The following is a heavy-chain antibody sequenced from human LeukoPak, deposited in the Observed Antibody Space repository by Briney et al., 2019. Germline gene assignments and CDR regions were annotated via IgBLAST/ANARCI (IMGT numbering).Heavy chain of an antibody. CDR1: GYSFTSYW. V-gene: IGHV5-51*01. CDR3: ARGLRFGELLDSFDI. D-gene: IGHD3-10*01. J-gene: IGHJ3*02. Sequence: GESPKISCKGSGYSFTSYWIGWVRQMPGKGLEWMGIIYPGDSDTRYSPSFQGQVTISADKSISTAYLQWSSLKASDIAMYDCARGLRFGELLDSFDIWGQGTMVTVSS. CDR2: IYPGDSDT.